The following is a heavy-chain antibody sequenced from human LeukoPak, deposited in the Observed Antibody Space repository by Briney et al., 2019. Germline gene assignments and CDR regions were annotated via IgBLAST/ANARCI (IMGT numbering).Heavy chain of an antibody. CDR2: IIPIFGTA. J-gene: IGHJ5*02. Sequence: SVKVSCKASGGTFSSYAISWVRQAPGQGLEWMGGIIPIFGTANYAQKFQGRVTITTDESTSTAYMELSSLRSEDTAVYYCARAELYGINMIANGFDPWGQGTLVNVSS. CDR1: GGTFSSYA. CDR3: ARAELYGINMIANGFDP. D-gene: IGHD3-22*01. V-gene: IGHV1-69*05.